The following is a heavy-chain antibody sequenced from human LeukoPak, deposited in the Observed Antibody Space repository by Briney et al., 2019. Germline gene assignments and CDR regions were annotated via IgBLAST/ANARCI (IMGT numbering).Heavy chain of an antibody. CDR3: ARGVRRDSSGWSTENYFDY. V-gene: IGHV4-39*07. CDR2: IYYSGST. D-gene: IGHD6-19*01. Sequence: SETLSLTCTVSGGSISSSSYYWGWIRQPPGKGLEWIGSIYYSGSTYYNPSLKSRVTISVDTSKNQFSLKLSSVTAADTAVYYCARGVRRDSSGWSTENYFDYWGQGTLVTVSP. J-gene: IGHJ4*02. CDR1: GGSISSSSYY.